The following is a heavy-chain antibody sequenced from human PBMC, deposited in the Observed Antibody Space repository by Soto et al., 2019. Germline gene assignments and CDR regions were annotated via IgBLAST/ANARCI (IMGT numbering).Heavy chain of an antibody. CDR1: GFTFSSYG. CDR3: ARERGAAAGTRYGMDV. J-gene: IGHJ6*02. CDR2: IWYDGSNK. V-gene: IGHV3-33*01. D-gene: IGHD6-13*01. Sequence: QVQLVESGGGGVQPGRALRLSCAASGFTFSSYGMHWVRQAPGKGLEWVAVIWYDGSNKYYADSVKGRFTISRDNSKNTLYLQMNSLRAEDTAVYYCARERGAAAGTRYGMDVWGQGTTVTVSS.